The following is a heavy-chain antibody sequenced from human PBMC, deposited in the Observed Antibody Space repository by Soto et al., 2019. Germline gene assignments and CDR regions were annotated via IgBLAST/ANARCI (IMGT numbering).Heavy chain of an antibody. CDR2: IYHGGST. CDR3: VRDRALYSSGHWFDS. Sequence: SETLSLTCAVSGYSISSGYYWGWLRQPPGKGLEWIGSIYHGGSTYYNPSLNSRVTLSIDMTNNHVSLILNSVTAADTAIYYCVRDRALYSSGHWFDSWGQGTLVTVSS. CDR1: GYSISSGYY. J-gene: IGHJ5*01. D-gene: IGHD6-19*01. V-gene: IGHV4-38-2*02.